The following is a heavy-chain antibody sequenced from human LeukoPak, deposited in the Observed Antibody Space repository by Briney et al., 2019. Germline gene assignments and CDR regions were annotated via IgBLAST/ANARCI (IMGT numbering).Heavy chain of an antibody. CDR3: AKDRDQRTQFYYYYYGMDV. CDR2: ITGSGGNT. D-gene: IGHD2-2*01. Sequence: GGSLRLSCAASGFIFSSYSMSWVRQAPGMGLEWVSVITGSGGNTYYADSVKGRFTISKDNSKNTLYLQMNSLRVEDTAVYYCAKDRDQRTQFYYYYYGMDVWGQGTTVTVSS. CDR1: GFIFSSYS. V-gene: IGHV3-23*01. J-gene: IGHJ6*02.